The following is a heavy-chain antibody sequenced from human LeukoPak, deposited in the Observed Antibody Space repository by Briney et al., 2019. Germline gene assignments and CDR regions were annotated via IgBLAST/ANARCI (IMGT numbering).Heavy chain of an antibody. V-gene: IGHV4-59*01. CDR2: IYYSGIT. D-gene: IGHD2-8*01. CDR1: GGSISTYY. J-gene: IGHJ5*02. CDR3: ARGTNMMASLRFDP. Sequence: KPSETLSLACTISGGSISTYYWSWIRQAPGKGLEWIGYIYYSGITKYNPSVKSRVTISVDTSKNQFSLKVSSVTAADTAVYYCARGTNMMASLRFDPWGQGTLVTVSS.